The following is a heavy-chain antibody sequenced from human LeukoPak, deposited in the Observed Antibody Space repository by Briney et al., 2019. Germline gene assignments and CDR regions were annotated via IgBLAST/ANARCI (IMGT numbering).Heavy chain of an antibody. J-gene: IGHJ4*02. CDR3: ARVGTQGYFDY. CDR1: GFTFSGYE. D-gene: IGHD1-1*01. Sequence: GGSLRLSCTVSGFTFSGYEMNWVRQAPRKGLEWVSYISSSGSTIFYADSVKGRFTISRDNAKNSLYLQMNSLRAEDTAVYYCARVGTQGYFDYWGQGTLVTVSS. V-gene: IGHV3-48*03. CDR2: ISSSGSTI.